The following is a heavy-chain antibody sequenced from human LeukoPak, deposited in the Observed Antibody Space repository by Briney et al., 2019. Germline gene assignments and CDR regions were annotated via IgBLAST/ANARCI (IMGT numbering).Heavy chain of an antibody. J-gene: IGHJ4*02. Sequence: GGSLRRSCAASGFTFSSYAMHWVRQAPGKGLEWVAVISYDGSNKYYADSVKGRFTISRDNSKNTLYLQMNSLRAEDTAVYYCARSGRDGYNWYYFDYWGQGTLVTVSS. D-gene: IGHD5-12*01. CDR2: ISYDGSNK. V-gene: IGHV3-30-3*01. CDR1: GFTFSSYA. CDR3: ARSGRDGYNWYYFDY.